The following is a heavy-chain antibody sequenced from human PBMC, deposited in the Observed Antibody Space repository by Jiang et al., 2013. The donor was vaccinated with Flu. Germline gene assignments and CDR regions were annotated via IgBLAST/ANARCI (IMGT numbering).Heavy chain of an antibody. Sequence: VQLLESGGGLVQPGRSLRLSCAASGFTFDDYAIHWVRQAPGKGLEWVSGISWNSGSIGYADSVKGRFTISRDNAKNSLYLQMNSLRAEDTALYYCAKVGVDYYYYYYMDVWGKGTTVTVSS. CDR3: AKVGVDYYYYYYMDV. CDR2: ISWNSGSI. J-gene: IGHJ6*03. D-gene: IGHD2-21*01. CDR1: GFTFDDYA. V-gene: IGHV3-9*01.